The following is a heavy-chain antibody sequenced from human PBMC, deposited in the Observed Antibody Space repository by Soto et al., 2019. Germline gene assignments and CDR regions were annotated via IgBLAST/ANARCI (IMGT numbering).Heavy chain of an antibody. J-gene: IGHJ3*02. Sequence: QVQLVESGGGVVQPGRSLRLSCAASGFTFSSYAMHWVRQAPGKGLEWVAVISYDGSNKYYADSVKGRFTISRDNSKNTLYLQMNSLRAEDTAVYYCASALSTRWGGSGAFDIWGQGTMVTVSS. CDR3: ASALSTRWGGSGAFDI. CDR2: ISYDGSNK. CDR1: GFTFSSYA. V-gene: IGHV3-30-3*01. D-gene: IGHD3-16*01.